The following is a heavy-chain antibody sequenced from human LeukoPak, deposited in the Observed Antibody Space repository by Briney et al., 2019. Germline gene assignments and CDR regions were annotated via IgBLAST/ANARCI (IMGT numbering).Heavy chain of an antibody. Sequence: GGSLRLSCAASGLMFSTSGMHWVRQAPGKGLEWVANIKQDGSEKYYRDSVQGRFTISRDNAKNSLYLQMNSLRAEDTAVYYCARSGSGYFDYWGQGSLVTVSS. CDR1: GLMFSTSG. V-gene: IGHV3-7*01. CDR3: ARSGSGYFDY. CDR2: IKQDGSEK. J-gene: IGHJ4*02.